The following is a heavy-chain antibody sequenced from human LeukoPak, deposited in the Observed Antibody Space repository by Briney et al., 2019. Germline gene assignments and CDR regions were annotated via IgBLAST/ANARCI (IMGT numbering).Heavy chain of an antibody. CDR2: ISSSSSYI. CDR3: ARGGCSSTSCYLFDY. D-gene: IGHD2-2*01. Sequence: GGSLRLSCATSGFTFDDYALNWVRQAPGQGLEWVSSISSSSSYIYYADSVKGRFTISRDNAKNSLYLQMNSLRAEDTAVYYCARGGCSSTSCYLFDYWGQGTLVTVSS. J-gene: IGHJ4*02. V-gene: IGHV3-21*01. CDR1: GFTFDDYA.